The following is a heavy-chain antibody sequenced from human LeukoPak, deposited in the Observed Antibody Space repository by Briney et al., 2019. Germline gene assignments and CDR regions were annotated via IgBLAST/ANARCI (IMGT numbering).Heavy chain of an antibody. CDR1: GASISSGGYF. D-gene: IGHD4-23*01. CDR2: IYHTGNT. CDR3: ARERPLDTVVSQDF. J-gene: IGHJ4*02. Sequence: SETLSLTCTVSGASISSGGYFWNWIRQPPGKGLEWIGYIYHTGNTYYNPSLESRVTMSVDKSKNQFSLSLASVTVADTAVYYCARERPLDTVVSQDFWGQGTLVIVSS. V-gene: IGHV4-30-2*01.